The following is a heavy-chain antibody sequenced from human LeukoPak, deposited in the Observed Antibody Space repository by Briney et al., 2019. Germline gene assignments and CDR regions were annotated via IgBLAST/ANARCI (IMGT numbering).Heavy chain of an antibody. CDR2: ISGSGGST. Sequence: GGSLRLSCAASGFTFSSYAMSWVRQAPGKGLEWVSGISGSGGSTYYADSVKGRFTISRDNSKNTLYLQMDSLRAEDTAVYYYAKDRLIGTPYYFDYWGQGTLVTVSS. J-gene: IGHJ4*02. CDR3: AKDRLIGTPYYFDY. CDR1: GFTFSSYA. D-gene: IGHD1-20*01. V-gene: IGHV3-23*01.